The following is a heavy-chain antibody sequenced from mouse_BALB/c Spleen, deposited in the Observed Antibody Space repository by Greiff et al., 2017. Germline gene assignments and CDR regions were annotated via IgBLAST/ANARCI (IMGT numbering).Heavy chain of an antibody. Sequence: VMLVESGPGLVAPSQSLSITCTVSGFSLTSYGVYWVRQPPGKGLEWLGVIWAGGSTNYNSALMSRLSISKDNSKSQVFLKMNSLQTDDTAMYYCARDRKDYFDYWGQGTTLTVSS. CDR2: IWAGGST. CDR3: ARDRKDYFDY. J-gene: IGHJ2*01. V-gene: IGHV2-9*02. CDR1: GFSLTSYG.